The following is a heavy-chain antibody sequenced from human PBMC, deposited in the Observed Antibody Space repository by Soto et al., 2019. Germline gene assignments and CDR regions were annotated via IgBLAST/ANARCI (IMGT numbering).Heavy chain of an antibody. D-gene: IGHD6-13*01. CDR3: ARHKFGYSSSWSPFGFDY. Sequence: PSETLSLTCTVSGGSISSSSYYWGWIRQPPGKGLEWIGSIYYSGSTYYNPSLKSRVTISADTSKNQFSLKLSSVTAADTAVYYCARHKFGYSSSWSPFGFDYWGQGTLVTVSS. CDR1: GGSISSSSYY. J-gene: IGHJ4*02. V-gene: IGHV4-39*01. CDR2: IYYSGST.